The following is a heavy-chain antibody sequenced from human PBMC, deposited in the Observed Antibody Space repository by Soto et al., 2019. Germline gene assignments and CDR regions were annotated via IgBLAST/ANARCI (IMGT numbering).Heavy chain of an antibody. CDR2: IIPIFGTP. J-gene: IGHJ5*02. D-gene: IGHD6-13*01. V-gene: IGHV1-69*01. Sequence: QVQLVQSGAEVKKPGSWVKASCKASGGTFSSYAISWVRQAPGQGLDWMGGIIPIFGTPNYAQKFQGRVTITADESTSTAYMELSSLRSEDTAVYYCARDLIAAATYNWFDPWGQGTLVTVSS. CDR1: GGTFSSYA. CDR3: ARDLIAAATYNWFDP.